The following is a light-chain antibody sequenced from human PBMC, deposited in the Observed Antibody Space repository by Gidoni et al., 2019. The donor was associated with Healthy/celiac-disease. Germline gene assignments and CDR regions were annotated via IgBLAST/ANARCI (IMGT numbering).Light chain of an antibody. Sequence: EIGLTQSPGTLSLSPGERAPLSCRASQGVGSSLTWYQQKPGQAPRLLIYDASSRANGIPNRFSGSGSGTDFTLTISRLEPEYFAVYYCQPYGSSPRTFGQGTKVELK. CDR3: QPYGSSPRT. CDR1: QGVGSS. V-gene: IGKV3-20*01. J-gene: IGKJ1*01. CDR2: DAS.